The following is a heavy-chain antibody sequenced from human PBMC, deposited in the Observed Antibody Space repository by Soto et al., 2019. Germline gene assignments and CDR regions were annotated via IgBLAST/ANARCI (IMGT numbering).Heavy chain of an antibody. Sequence: VQLQESGPGLVKPSETLSLTCTVSGGSISSYYWSWIRQPPGKGLEWIGYIFYSGSTNYNPSLKSRVTISVDTSKNQFSLKLSSMTAADTAVYYCARRYSSSSDYWGQGTLVTVSS. CDR3: ARRYSSSSDY. V-gene: IGHV4-59*08. CDR2: IFYSGST. CDR1: GGSISSYY. J-gene: IGHJ4*02. D-gene: IGHD6-13*01.